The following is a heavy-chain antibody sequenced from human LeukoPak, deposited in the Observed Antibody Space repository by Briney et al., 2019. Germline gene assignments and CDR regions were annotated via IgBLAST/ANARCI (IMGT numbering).Heavy chain of an antibody. Sequence: GESLKISCKGSGYSFTSYWIGWVRQMPGKGLEWMGIIYPGDSDTRYSPSFQGQVTISADKSISTAYLQWSSLKASDTAMYYCARQPLADRYCAPDCYYGMDVWGQGTTVTVSS. CDR2: IYPGDSDT. CDR3: ARQPLADRYCAPDCYYGMDV. D-gene: IGHD2-15*01. V-gene: IGHV5-51*01. CDR1: GYSFTSYW. J-gene: IGHJ6*02.